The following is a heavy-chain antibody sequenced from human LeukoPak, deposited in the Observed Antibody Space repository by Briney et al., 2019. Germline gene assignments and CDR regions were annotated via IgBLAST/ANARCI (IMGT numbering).Heavy chain of an antibody. CDR1: GGSISSSSYY. V-gene: IGHV4-39*07. CDR3: ARVTSDVSWHNWFDP. J-gene: IGHJ5*02. D-gene: IGHD2-15*01. Sequence: SETLSLTCTVSGGSISSSSYYWGWIRQPPGKGLEWIGSIYHGGTTYYNPSLKSRVIISLDTSKNQFSLKLSSVTGADTAVYYCARVTSDVSWHNWFDPWGQGTLVTVSS. CDR2: IYHGGTT.